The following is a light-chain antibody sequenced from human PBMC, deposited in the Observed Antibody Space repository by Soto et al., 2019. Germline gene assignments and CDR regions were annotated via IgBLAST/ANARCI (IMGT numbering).Light chain of an antibody. CDR2: DAS. V-gene: IGKV1-13*02. Sequence: AIQLTQSPSSLSASVGDRVTITCRASQGISSALAWYQQKPGKAPKLLIYDASSLESGVPSRFSGSGSGTDFTLTISSLQPEDFATYSCQQFNSYTFGQGTKLEIK. CDR1: QGISSA. J-gene: IGKJ2*01. CDR3: QQFNSYT.